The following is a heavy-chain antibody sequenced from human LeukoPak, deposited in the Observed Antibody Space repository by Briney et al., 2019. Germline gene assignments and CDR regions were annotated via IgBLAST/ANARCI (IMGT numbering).Heavy chain of an antibody. CDR3: ARGYANYWGLGYFDY. D-gene: IGHD4/OR15-4a*01. J-gene: IGHJ4*02. CDR1: GGSFSGYY. V-gene: IGHV4-34*01. Sequence: SETLSLTCAVYGGSFSGYYWSWIRQPPGKGLEWIGEINHSGSTNYNPSLKSRVTISVDTSKNQFSLKLSSVTAADTAVYYCARGYANYWGLGYFDYWGQGTLVTVSS. CDR2: INHSGST.